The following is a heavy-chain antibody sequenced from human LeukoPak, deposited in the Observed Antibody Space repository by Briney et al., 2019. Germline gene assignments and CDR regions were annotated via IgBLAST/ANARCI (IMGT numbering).Heavy chain of an antibody. J-gene: IGHJ4*02. CDR1: GGSISSSNYY. CDR3: ARNGVYGDFVCVY. Sequence: KPSETLSLTCTVSGGSISSSNYYWGWIRQPPGKGLEWIVTIYYTGSTDYNPSLKSRVTTSADTSKNQFSLKLSSVTAADTAVYYCARNGVYGDFVCVYWGQGTRVTVSS. CDR2: IYYTGST. D-gene: IGHD4-17*01. V-gene: IGHV4-39*01.